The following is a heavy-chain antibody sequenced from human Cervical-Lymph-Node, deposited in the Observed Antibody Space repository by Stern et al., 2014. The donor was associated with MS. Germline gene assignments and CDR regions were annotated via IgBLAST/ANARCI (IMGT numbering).Heavy chain of an antibody. CDR2: INPDRGGT. J-gene: IGHJ4*02. D-gene: IGHD5-12*01. CDR1: GYTFTGYY. Sequence: QVQLVQSGAEVKKPGASVKVSCKASGYTFTGYYMHWVRPAPGQGLEWMGRINPDRGGTNYAQKFQGRVTMTRDTSISTAYMELSRLRSDDTAVYYCARDPRYSGYDSVDYFDYWGQGTLVTVSS. CDR3: ARDPRYSGYDSVDYFDY. V-gene: IGHV1-2*06.